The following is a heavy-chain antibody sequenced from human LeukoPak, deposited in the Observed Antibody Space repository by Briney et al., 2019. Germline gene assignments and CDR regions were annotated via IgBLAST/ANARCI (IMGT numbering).Heavy chain of an antibody. CDR1: GFTFSSYW. Sequence: GGSLRLSCAASGFTFSSYWMSWVRQAPGKGLEWVANIKQDGSEKYYVDSVKGRFTISRDNAKNSLYLQMNSLRAEDTAVYYCARGISSSWYGWFDPWGQGTLVTVSS. V-gene: IGHV3-7*01. J-gene: IGHJ5*02. CDR2: IKQDGSEK. D-gene: IGHD6-13*01. CDR3: ARGISSSWYGWFDP.